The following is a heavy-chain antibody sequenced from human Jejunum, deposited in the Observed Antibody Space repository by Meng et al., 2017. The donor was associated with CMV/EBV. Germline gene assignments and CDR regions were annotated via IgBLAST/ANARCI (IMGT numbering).Heavy chain of an antibody. D-gene: IGHD3-3*01. J-gene: IGHJ4*02. CDR3: VRDFWSDFYAY. CDR1: GYTFTSYA. Sequence: QGQLVQSGAEVKKPGASVNVSCKASGYTFTSYAIHWVRQAPGQRLEWMGWISAYNGNTNYAQTLQDRVTMTTDTSTSTAYMELRSLTSDDTAVYYCVRDFWSDFYAYWGQGTLVTVSS. CDR2: ISAYNGNT. V-gene: IGHV1-18*01.